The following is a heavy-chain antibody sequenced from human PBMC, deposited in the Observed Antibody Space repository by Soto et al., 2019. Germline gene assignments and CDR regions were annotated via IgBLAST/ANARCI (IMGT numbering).Heavy chain of an antibody. Sequence: GASVKVSCKTSGYAFPHYVINWVRQAPGHGLEWMGFSTHTGNTNYAQNFQGRVVLTTDTSTSTAYMEVTSLRSDDTAVYYCTRHRGAVGATTSYNWFDPWGQGTLVTVSS. J-gene: IGHJ5*02. CDR3: TRHRGAVGATTSYNWFDP. D-gene: IGHD1-26*01. V-gene: IGHV1-18*01. CDR1: GYAFPHYV. CDR2: STHTGNT.